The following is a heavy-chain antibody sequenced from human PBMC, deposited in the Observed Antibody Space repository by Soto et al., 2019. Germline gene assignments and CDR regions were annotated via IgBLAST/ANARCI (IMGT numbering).Heavy chain of an antibody. CDR1: GFTFSSYA. CDR2: ISGSGGST. D-gene: IGHD3-22*01. V-gene: IGHV3-23*01. Sequence: GGSLRLSCAASGFTFSSYAMSWVRQAPGKGLEWVSAISGSGGSTYYADSVKGRFTISRDNSKNTLYLQMNSLRAEDTAVYYCANLDSSGYYYYDYWGQGTLVTVSS. J-gene: IGHJ4*02. CDR3: ANLDSSGYYYYDY.